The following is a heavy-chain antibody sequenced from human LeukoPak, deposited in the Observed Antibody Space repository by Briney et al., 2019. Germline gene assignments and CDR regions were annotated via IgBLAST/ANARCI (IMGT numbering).Heavy chain of an antibody. V-gene: IGHV3-33*06. CDR2: IWYDGSNK. J-gene: IGHJ1*01. D-gene: IGHD2-21*02. CDR1: GFTFSSYG. CDR3: AKLAYRGGDCYSPGPFQH. Sequence: GGSLRLSCAASGFTFSSYGMHWVRQAPGKGLEWVAVIWYDGSNKYYADSVKGRFTISRDNSKNTLYLQMNSLRAEDTAVYYCAKLAYRGGDCYSPGPFQHWGQGTLVTVSS.